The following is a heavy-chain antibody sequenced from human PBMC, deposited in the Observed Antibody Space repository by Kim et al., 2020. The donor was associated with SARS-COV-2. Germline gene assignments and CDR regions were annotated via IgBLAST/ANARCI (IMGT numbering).Heavy chain of an antibody. Sequence: SYNPSLKGRVTMSEDTSRSQFSLKLTSVTAADSAVYFCARDPMGATDYWGQGILVLVSS. CDR3: ARDPMGATDY. V-gene: IGHV4-4*07. D-gene: IGHD1-26*01. J-gene: IGHJ4*02.